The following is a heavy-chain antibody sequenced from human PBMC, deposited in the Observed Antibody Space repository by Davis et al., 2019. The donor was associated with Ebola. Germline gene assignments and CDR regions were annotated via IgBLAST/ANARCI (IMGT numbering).Heavy chain of an antibody. D-gene: IGHD5-12*01. Sequence: HSQTLSLTRDISGDSVFGKSGAWNWIRQSPSRGLEWLGRTYYNSKWYSDYATSVRGRITINADTSGNKFYLQLNSVTPDDTAVYYCTRGWLRGWFDPWGQGTQVIVSS. CDR3: TRGWLRGWFDP. CDR1: GDSVFGKSGA. V-gene: IGHV6-1*01. CDR2: TYYNSKWYS. J-gene: IGHJ5*02.